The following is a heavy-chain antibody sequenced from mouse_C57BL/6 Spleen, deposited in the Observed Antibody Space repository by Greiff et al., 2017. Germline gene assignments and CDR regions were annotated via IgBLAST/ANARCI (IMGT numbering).Heavy chain of an antibody. Sequence: EVHLVESGGGLVKPGGSLKLSCAASGFTFSDYGMHWVRQAPEKGLEWVAYISSGSSTIYYADTVKGRFTISRDNAKNTLFLQMTSLRSEDTAMYYCAREIYYYGSSYFDYWGQGTTLTVSS. CDR2: ISSGSSTI. CDR3: AREIYYYGSSYFDY. D-gene: IGHD1-1*01. CDR1: GFTFSDYG. J-gene: IGHJ2*01. V-gene: IGHV5-17*01.